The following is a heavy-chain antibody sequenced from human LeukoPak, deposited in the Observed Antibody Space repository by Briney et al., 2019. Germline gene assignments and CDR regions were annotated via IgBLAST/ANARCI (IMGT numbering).Heavy chain of an antibody. V-gene: IGHV3-33*03. CDR3: AKDYRRRLGELSYLEY. J-gene: IGHJ4*02. CDR2: IWSDESHK. CDR1: GFAFSSSG. Sequence: PGRSLRLSCEASGFAFSSSGMHWVRQAPGKGLEWVAVIWSDESHKYYADSVKGRFTISRDNSKNTLYLQMNSLRAEDTAVYYCAKDYRRRLGELSYLEYWGQGTLVTVSS. D-gene: IGHD3-16*02.